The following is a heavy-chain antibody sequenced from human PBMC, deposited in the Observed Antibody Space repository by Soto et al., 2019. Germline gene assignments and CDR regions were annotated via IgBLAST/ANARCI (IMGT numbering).Heavy chain of an antibody. CDR3: VSDRGYGHASVPYS. CDR1: GFTFSSYG. J-gene: IGHJ5*01. CDR2: ISYDGGLQ. Sequence: QAQLVESGGGVVQPGRSLRLSCAASGFTFSSYGMHWVRQAPGTGLERVAVISYDGGLQHYADSVKGRFNISSDNSKNMVLLQMNSLRAEETAVYYCVSDRGYGHASVPYSWGQGTLVSVSS. D-gene: IGHD5-18*01. V-gene: IGHV3-30*03.